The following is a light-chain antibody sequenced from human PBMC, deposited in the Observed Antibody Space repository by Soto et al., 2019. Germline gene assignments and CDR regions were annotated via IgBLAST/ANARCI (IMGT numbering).Light chain of an antibody. CDR1: SSYIGAGYD. V-gene: IGLV1-40*01. Sequence: QSVLTQPPSVSGPPGQRGTISCTGSSSYIGAGYDVHWYQQLPGTAPKLLIYANTNRPSGVPDRFSGSKSGTSASLAITGLQAEDEADYYCQSYDVSLGGHVIFGGGTKLTVL. J-gene: IGLJ2*01. CDR2: ANT. CDR3: QSYDVSLGGHVI.